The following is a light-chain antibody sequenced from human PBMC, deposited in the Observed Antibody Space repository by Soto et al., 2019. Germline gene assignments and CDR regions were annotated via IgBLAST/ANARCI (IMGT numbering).Light chain of an antibody. V-gene: IGKV3-11*01. Sequence: EIVLTQSPATLSLSPGERATLSCRASQSVSSYLAWYQQKPGQAPRLLIYDASSRATGIPARFSGSGSGTDFTLPISSLEPEDFAVYYCQQRSNWRFTFGPGTKVDIK. CDR2: DAS. CDR1: QSVSSY. J-gene: IGKJ3*01. CDR3: QQRSNWRFT.